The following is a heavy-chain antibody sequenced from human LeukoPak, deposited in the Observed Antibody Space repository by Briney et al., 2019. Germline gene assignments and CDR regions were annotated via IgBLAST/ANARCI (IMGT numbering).Heavy chain of an antibody. Sequence: SETLSLTCTVSGGSISSSSYYWGWIRQPPGKGLEWIGSVYYSGSTYYNRSLKSGVTISVHTSKTQFSLKLSSVTAANTAVYYCARTGYSSGWFDYWGQETLVTVSS. CDR1: GGSISSSSYY. CDR3: ARTGYSSGWFDY. J-gene: IGHJ4*02. CDR2: VYYSGST. V-gene: IGHV4-39*01. D-gene: IGHD6-19*01.